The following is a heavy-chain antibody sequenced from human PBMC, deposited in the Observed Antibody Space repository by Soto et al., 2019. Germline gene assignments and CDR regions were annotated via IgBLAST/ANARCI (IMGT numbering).Heavy chain of an antibody. Sequence: SQTLSLTCAISGDSVSSNSAAWNWIRQSPSRGLEWLGRTYYRSKWSSDYALSVKSRVTINPDTSKNQFSLQLNSVTPEDTAVYFCARASARRRSGYDYRDLFDPWGQGTLVTVSS. J-gene: IGHJ5*02. V-gene: IGHV6-1*01. CDR2: TYYRSKWSS. D-gene: IGHD3-22*01. CDR3: ARASARRRSGYDYRDLFDP. CDR1: GDSVSSNSAA.